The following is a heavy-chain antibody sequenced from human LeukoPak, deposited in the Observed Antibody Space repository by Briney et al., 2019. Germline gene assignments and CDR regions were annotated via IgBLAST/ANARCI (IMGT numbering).Heavy chain of an antibody. V-gene: IGHV4-59*08. CDR2: IYYSRGT. CDR3: ARGHLRWLQLMFGY. CDR1: GGSITTYY. J-gene: IGHJ4*02. Sequence: KPSETLSLTCTVSGGSITTYYWSWIRQPPGKGLEWIGYIYYSRGTMYNPSLKSRVTISIDTSKSQLSLKVNSVTAADTAVYYCARGHLRWLQLMFGYWGQGTLVTVSS. D-gene: IGHD5-24*01.